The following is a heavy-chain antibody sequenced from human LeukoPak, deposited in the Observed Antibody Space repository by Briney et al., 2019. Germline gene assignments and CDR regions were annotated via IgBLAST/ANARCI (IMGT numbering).Heavy chain of an antibody. CDR2: IGGSSVRT. Sequence: GGSLRLSCSASGFTFTTYGVNWVRQAPGKGLEWVSGIGGSSVRTYYADSVKGRFTISRDNSRNTVYLQMKSLRDEDTAVYYCATRKLGNDYWGQGTLVTVSS. CDR3: ATRKLGNDY. D-gene: IGHD7-27*01. J-gene: IGHJ4*02. CDR1: GFTFTTYG. V-gene: IGHV3-23*01.